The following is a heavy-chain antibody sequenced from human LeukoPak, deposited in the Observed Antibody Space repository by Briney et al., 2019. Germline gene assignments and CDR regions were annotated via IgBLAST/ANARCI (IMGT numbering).Heavy chain of an antibody. D-gene: IGHD6-19*01. J-gene: IGHJ4*02. CDR2: ISSSGSTI. Sequence: HPGGSLRLSCAASGFTFSSYEMNWVRQAPGKGLEWVSYISSSGSTIYYADSVKGRFTISRDNAKNSLYLQMNSLRAEDTAVYYCARVPGSGSPDYWGQGTLVTVSS. CDR1: GFTFSSYE. CDR3: ARVPGSGSPDY. V-gene: IGHV3-48*03.